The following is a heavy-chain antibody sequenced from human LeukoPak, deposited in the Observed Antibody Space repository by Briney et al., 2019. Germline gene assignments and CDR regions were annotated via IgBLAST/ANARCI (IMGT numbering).Heavy chain of an antibody. Sequence: GGSLRLSCAASGFRFSTYYMSWVRQAPGKGLEWVANIKQDGSEKKYVDSVKGRFTISRDNARNTLYLQMNNLRAEDTAVYYCARDCWAIKVMHGFDIWGQGTLVTVSS. D-gene: IGHD2-2*01. CDR1: GFRFSTYY. CDR3: ARDCWAIKVMHGFDI. V-gene: IGHV3-7*01. J-gene: IGHJ4*02. CDR2: IKQDGSEK.